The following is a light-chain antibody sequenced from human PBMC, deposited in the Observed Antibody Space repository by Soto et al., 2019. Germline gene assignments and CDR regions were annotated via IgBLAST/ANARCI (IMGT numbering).Light chain of an antibody. CDR2: DVS. Sequence: QSVLTQPASVSGSPGQSITISCTGTSSDVGGYNYVSWYQQHPGKAPKLMIYDVSNRPSGVSNRFSGSKSGNTASLTISGLQAEDEADYYCSSYTNSSTRYVFGTGTRSPS. V-gene: IGLV2-14*01. CDR3: SSYTNSSTRYV. J-gene: IGLJ1*01. CDR1: SSDVGGYNY.